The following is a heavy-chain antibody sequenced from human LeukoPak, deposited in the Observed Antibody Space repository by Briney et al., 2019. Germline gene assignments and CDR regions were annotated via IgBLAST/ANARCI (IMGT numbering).Heavy chain of an antibody. J-gene: IGHJ6*03. CDR3: ARSPHCSSSSCYVGANYFYYMDV. CDR2: ISALNGNT. D-gene: IGHD2-2*01. CDR1: GYTFSNYG. V-gene: IGHV1-18*01. Sequence: ASVKVSCKASGYTFSNYGMSWVRQAPGRGLEWMGWISALNGNTEFAQKVQDRITLTTDTSTSTAYMELRSLRPDDTAVYYCARSPHCSSSSCYVGANYFYYMDVWGKGTTVIVSS.